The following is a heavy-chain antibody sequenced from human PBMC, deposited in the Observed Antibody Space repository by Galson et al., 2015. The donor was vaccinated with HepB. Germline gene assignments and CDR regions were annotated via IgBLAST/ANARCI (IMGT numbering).Heavy chain of an antibody. CDR2: VTRSGDTT. J-gene: IGHJ4*02. V-gene: IGHV3-23*01. CDR3: AKEATDIVMVPVAMMDY. D-gene: IGHD2-2*01. CDR1: GFTFSTYG. Sequence: SLRLSCAASGFTFSTYGMSWVRQAPGQGLEWVAGVTRSGDTTYYADSVKGRFTISRDNSKQSLYLQMNRLRAEDTAVYYCAKEATDIVMVPVAMMDYWGPGTLVTVSS.